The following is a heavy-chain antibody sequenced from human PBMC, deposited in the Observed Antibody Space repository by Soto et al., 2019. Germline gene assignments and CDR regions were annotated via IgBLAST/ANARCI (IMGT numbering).Heavy chain of an antibody. CDR3: VSGSYSDAFNI. CDR2: ISAYNGNT. CDR1: GYTFTSYG. V-gene: IGHV1-18*01. J-gene: IGHJ3*02. Sequence: ASVKVSCKASGYTFTSYGISWVRQAPGQGLEWMGWISAYNGNTNYAQKLQGRVTMTTDTSTSTAYMELRSLGSDDAAVYYCVSGSYSDAFNIWGQGTMVTVSS. D-gene: IGHD1-26*01.